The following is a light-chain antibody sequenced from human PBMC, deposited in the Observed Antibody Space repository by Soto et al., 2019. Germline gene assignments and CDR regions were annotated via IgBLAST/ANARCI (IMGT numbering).Light chain of an antibody. Sequence: TQSPGTLSLSPGERDTLSCRASQSVGSIYLAWYQQKPGQAPRLLIHGVSNRASGIPDRFSGSGSGTEFTLTISSLQSEDFAVYYCQQYNNWPRTFGQGTKVDI. CDR1: QSVGSIY. CDR2: GVS. J-gene: IGKJ1*01. CDR3: QQYNNWPRT. V-gene: IGKV3D-15*01.